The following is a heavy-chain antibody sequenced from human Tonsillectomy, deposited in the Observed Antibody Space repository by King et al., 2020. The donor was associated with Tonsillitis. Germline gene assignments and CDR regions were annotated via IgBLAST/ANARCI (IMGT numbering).Heavy chain of an antibody. CDR3: ARELNHAGLYNWNWDEDYNGMDV. J-gene: IGHJ6*02. CDR1: GGTFSSYA. D-gene: IGHD1-7*01. V-gene: IGHV1-69*04. CDR2: IIPILGIA. Sequence: QLVQSGAEVKKPGSSVKVSCKASGGTFSSYAISWVRQAPGQGLEWMGRIIPILGIANYAQKFQGRVTITADKSTSTAYMELSSLRSEDTAVYYCARELNHAGLYNWNWDEDYNGMDVWGQGTTVTVSS.